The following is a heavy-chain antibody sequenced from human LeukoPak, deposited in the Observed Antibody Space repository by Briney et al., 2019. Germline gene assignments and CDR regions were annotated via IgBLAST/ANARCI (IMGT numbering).Heavy chain of an antibody. Sequence: GGSLRLSCAASGFTFSSYAMSWVRQAPGKGLEWVSAISGSGGSTYYADSVKGRFTISRDNSKNTPYLQMNSLRAEDTAVYYCAKGAPIITIFGVVIDDYWGQGTLVTVSS. CDR3: AKGAPIITIFGVVIDDY. CDR1: GFTFSSYA. V-gene: IGHV3-23*01. J-gene: IGHJ4*02. CDR2: ISGSGGST. D-gene: IGHD3-3*01.